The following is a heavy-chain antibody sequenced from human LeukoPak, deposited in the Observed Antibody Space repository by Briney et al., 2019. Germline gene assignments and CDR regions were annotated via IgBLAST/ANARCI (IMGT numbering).Heavy chain of an antibody. CDR3: ARHAVPLMVRDYYGMDV. D-gene: IGHD3-10*01. V-gene: IGHV4-59*08. CDR2: IYYSGST. CDR1: GLIFSNYW. Sequence: GSLRLSCAAPGLIFSNYWMSWIRQPPGKGLEWIGYIYYSGSTNYNPSLKSRVTISVDTSKNQFSLKLSSVTAADTAVYYCARHAVPLMVRDYYGMDVWGQGTTVTVSS. J-gene: IGHJ6*02.